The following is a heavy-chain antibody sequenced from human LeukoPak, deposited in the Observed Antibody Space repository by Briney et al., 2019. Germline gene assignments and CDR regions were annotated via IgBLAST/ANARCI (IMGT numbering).Heavy chain of an antibody. CDR1: GFTFNNYG. D-gene: IGHD3-16*01. CDR2: IWYDGSNK. CDR3: AREPVTDSRIYTVPFDS. Sequence: GGSLRLSSAASGFTFNNYGMHWLRQAPGKGLEWVAVIWYDGSNKYYADSVKGRFTISRDNSKNTLYLQMNSLRAEDTAVYYCAREPVTDSRIYTVPFDSRGQGTLVTVSS. J-gene: IGHJ4*02. V-gene: IGHV3-33*01.